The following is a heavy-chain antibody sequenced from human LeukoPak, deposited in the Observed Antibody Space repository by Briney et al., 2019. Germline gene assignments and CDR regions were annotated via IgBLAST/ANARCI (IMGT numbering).Heavy chain of an antibody. CDR1: GFTFSSYS. Sequence: PGGSLRLSCAASGFTFSSYSMNWVRQAPGKGLEWVSSISSSSSYIYYADSVKGRFTTSRDNAKNSLYLQMNSLRAEDTAVYYCARDAVAAKYNWFDPWGQGTLVTVSS. D-gene: IGHD6-19*01. CDR2: ISSSSSYI. CDR3: ARDAVAAKYNWFDP. V-gene: IGHV3-21*01. J-gene: IGHJ5*02.